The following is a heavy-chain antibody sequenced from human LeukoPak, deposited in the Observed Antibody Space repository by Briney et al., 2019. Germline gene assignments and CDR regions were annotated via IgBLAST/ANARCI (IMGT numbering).Heavy chain of an antibody. J-gene: IGHJ5*02. D-gene: IGHD5-18*01. Sequence: PSETLSLTCAVYGGSFSGYYWSWIRQPPGKGLEWIGEINHSGSTNYNPSLKSRVTISVDTSKNQFSLKLSSVTAADTAVYYCASAGVYSYGYYQRLYGGRLDPWGQGTLVTVSS. CDR1: GGSFSGYY. V-gene: IGHV4-34*01. CDR2: INHSGST. CDR3: ASAGVYSYGYYQRLYGGRLDP.